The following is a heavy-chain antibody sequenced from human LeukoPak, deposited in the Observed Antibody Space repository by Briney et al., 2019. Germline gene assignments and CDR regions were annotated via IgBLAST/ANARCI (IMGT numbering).Heavy chain of an antibody. D-gene: IGHD5-12*01. CDR3: ARSRSRGYRGNIDY. CDR1: GGSINIYY. Sequence: PSDTLSLPCILSGGSINIYYGSGLRQSPEKALEWIDYLRSSGSNNYTLSLNSRVTISLDTTKNQYFLRLSSVPAADTAVYYGARSRSRGYRGNIDYWGQGTLVTVSS. V-gene: IGHV4-59*07. CDR2: LRSSGSN. J-gene: IGHJ4*02.